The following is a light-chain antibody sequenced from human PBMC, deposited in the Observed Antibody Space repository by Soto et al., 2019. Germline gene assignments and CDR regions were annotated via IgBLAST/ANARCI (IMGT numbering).Light chain of an antibody. CDR1: QSFRGL. V-gene: IGKV3-11*01. Sequence: EVVLTQSPVTLSLSPCERATLSCRASQSFRGLLAWYQQKPGQAPRRLIYDAYNRATGIPPRFSGSGSGTDFTLTISSLEPEDSAVYYCQQRHMWPITFGQGTRLEI. CDR2: DAY. J-gene: IGKJ5*01. CDR3: QQRHMWPIT.